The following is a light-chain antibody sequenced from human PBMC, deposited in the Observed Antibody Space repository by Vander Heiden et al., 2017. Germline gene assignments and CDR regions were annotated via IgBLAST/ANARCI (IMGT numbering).Light chain of an antibody. V-gene: IGLV3-19*01. J-gene: IGLJ2*01. Sequence: SSELTQDPAVSVALGRTVRITCQGDSLRSYYASWYQQKSGQAPVLVIYGKNNRPSGIPDRFSGSSSGNTASLTITGAQAEDEADYYCNSRDTSGKHLVFGGGTKLTVL. CDR2: GKN. CDR3: NSRDTSGKHLV. CDR1: SLRSYY.